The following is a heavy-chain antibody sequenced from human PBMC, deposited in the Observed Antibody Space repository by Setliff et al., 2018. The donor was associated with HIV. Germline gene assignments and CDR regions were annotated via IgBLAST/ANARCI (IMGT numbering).Heavy chain of an antibody. CDR2: ISTAGSDR. V-gene: IGHV3-21*04. Sequence: GGSLRLSCAASGFSFSAYSMNWVRQAPGKGLEWVSSISTAGSDRFYTDSVKGRFTISRDNAKNSLYLQMNSLRAEDTAVFYCARPSGYSADDGFDVWGQGTMVTVSS. CDR3: ARPSGYSADDGFDV. CDR1: GFSFSAYS. D-gene: IGHD5-12*01. J-gene: IGHJ3*01.